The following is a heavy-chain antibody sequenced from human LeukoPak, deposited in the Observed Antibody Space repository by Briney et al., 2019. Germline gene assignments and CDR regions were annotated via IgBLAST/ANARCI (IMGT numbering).Heavy chain of an antibody. CDR2: ISAYNGNT. CDR3: ARDILLIAAAGKRDAFDI. J-gene: IGHJ3*02. D-gene: IGHD6-13*01. Sequence: ASVKVSCKASGYTFTSYGISWVRQAPGQGLEWMGWISAYNGNTNYAQKLRGRVTMTTDTSTSTAYMELRSLRSDDTAVYYCARDILLIAAAGKRDAFDIWGQGTMVTVSP. V-gene: IGHV1-18*01. CDR1: GYTFTSYG.